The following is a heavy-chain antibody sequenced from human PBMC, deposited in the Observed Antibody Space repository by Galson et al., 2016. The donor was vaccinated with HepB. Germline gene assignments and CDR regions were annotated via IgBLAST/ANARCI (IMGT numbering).Heavy chain of an antibody. D-gene: IGHD6-19*01. J-gene: IGHJ4*02. V-gene: IGHV1-18*01. Sequence: SVKVSCKASGYTFTNYGIIWARQAPGQGLQWMAWISAFNGVIYYAQKFQDRVIVTTDPSTSTAYMEVRSLRSDDTAVYYCARGPSIPLAGDYWGQGTPVTVSS. CDR1: GYTFTNYG. CDR3: ARGPSIPLAGDY. CDR2: ISAFNGVI.